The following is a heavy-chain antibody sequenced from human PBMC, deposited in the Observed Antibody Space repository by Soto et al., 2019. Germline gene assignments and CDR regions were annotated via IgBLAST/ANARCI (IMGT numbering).Heavy chain of an antibody. Sequence: GASVKASCKASGYTFTGYYMHWVRPAPGQVHECMVCINPNSGGTNYAQKFQGRVNMTRDTSISTAYMELSRLRSDDTAVYYCARSAPYRGRGYCSCSSCYNRNLFEPWGQGTLVTVSS. CDR2: INPNSGGT. CDR1: GYTFTGYY. D-gene: IGHD2-2*02. V-gene: IGHV1-2*02. J-gene: IGHJ5*02. CDR3: ARSAPYRGRGYCSCSSCYNRNLFEP.